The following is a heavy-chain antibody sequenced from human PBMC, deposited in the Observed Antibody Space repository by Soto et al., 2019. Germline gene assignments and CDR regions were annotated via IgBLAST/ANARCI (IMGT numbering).Heavy chain of an antibody. CDR1: GASIRTNNW. Sequence: PSETLSLTCAVSGASIRTNNWWTWVRQPPGKGLEWIGEIYHSGNNNYNPSLKSRVTISIDKSNNQFSLNLRSVTAADTAVYYCARVLKSIGWDNDVYDLWGQGTMVT. V-gene: IGHV4-4*02. J-gene: IGHJ3*01. CDR3: ARVLKSIGWDNDVYDL. CDR2: IYHSGNN. D-gene: IGHD6-19*01.